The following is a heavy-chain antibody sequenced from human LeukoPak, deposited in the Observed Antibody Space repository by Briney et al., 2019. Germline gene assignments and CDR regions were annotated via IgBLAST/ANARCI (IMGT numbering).Heavy chain of an antibody. D-gene: IGHD6-19*01. CDR2: INPNSGGT. Sequence: ASVKVSCKASGYTFTDYYIHWVRQAPGQGLEWMGWINPNSGGTNYAQKFQGRVTMTRDTSISTAYMELRRLRSDDTAVYYCAAIIGYNSGWYKNDYWGQGTLVTVSS. CDR3: AAIIGYNSGWYKNDY. CDR1: GYTFTDYY. J-gene: IGHJ4*02. V-gene: IGHV1-2*02.